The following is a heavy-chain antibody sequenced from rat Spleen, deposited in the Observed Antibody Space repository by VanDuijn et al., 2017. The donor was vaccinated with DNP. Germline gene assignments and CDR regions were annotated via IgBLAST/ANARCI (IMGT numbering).Heavy chain of an antibody. CDR3: ARRDWEVDFDY. CDR1: GFIFSDHY. J-gene: IGHJ2*01. V-gene: IGHV5-22*01. Sequence: EVQLVESGGDLVQSGRSLNLSCAASGFIFSDHYMAWVRQAPKKGLEWVASISYEGGSTYYGDSVKGRFTISRDNAKNTLYLQMNSLRSEDTATYYCARRDWEVDFDYWGQGVMVTVST. D-gene: IGHD5-1*01. CDR2: ISYEGGST.